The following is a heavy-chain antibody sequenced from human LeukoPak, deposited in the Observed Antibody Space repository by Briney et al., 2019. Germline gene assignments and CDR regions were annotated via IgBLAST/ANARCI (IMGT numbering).Heavy chain of an antibody. V-gene: IGHV3-23*01. CDR2: IFPSGGEI. D-gene: IGHD2-8*02. J-gene: IGHJ4*02. Sequence: GGSLRLSCEASGFTFSTFAMIWVRQPPGKGLEWVSSIFPSGGEIHYADSVRGRFTISRDNSKSTLSLQMNSLRAEDTAIYYCATYRRVLLPFESWGQGTLVTVSS. CDR3: ATYRRVLLPFES. CDR1: GFTFSTFA.